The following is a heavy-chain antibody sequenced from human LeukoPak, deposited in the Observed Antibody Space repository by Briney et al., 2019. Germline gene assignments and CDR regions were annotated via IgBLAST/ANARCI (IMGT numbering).Heavy chain of an antibody. Sequence: PSETLSLICTVSGGSMINCGSYWAWIRQTPGQGLEWIASVYYSGSTFYNPSLKSRVALSVDTSKRQFSLQLSSVTAADRAVYYCAREERDHDTFDIWGPGAMVTVSS. CDR3: AREERDHDTFDI. D-gene: IGHD6-25*01. J-gene: IGHJ3*02. CDR1: GGSMINCGSY. V-gene: IGHV4-39*02. CDR2: VYYSGST.